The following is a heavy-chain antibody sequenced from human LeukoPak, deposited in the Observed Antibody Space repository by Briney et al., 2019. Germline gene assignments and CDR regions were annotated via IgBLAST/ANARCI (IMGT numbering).Heavy chain of an antibody. J-gene: IGHJ4*02. V-gene: IGHV3-73*01. D-gene: IGHD2-15*01. CDR3: TRDGGSWSHLDY. CDR2: IETKTKNYAT. Sequence: GGSLRLSCAASGFTFSGCAVHWVRQAPGKGLEWVGLIETKTKNYATAYSASVRGRFIISRDESKNTAFLQMNSLKVDDTAVYYCTRDGGSWSHLDYWGQGALVTVSS. CDR1: GFTFSGCA.